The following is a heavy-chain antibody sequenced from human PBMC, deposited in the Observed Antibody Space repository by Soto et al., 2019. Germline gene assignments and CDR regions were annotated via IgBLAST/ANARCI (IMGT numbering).Heavy chain of an antibody. Sequence: ASVKVSCKASGYTFTSYGISWVRQAPGQGLEWMGWINPNSGGTNYAQKFQGWVTMTRDTSISTAYMELSRLRSDDTAVYYCARSGDSPLYWYFDLWGRGTLVTVSS. J-gene: IGHJ2*01. CDR3: ARSGDSPLYWYFDL. D-gene: IGHD2-21*02. CDR1: GYTFTSYG. V-gene: IGHV1-2*04. CDR2: INPNSGGT.